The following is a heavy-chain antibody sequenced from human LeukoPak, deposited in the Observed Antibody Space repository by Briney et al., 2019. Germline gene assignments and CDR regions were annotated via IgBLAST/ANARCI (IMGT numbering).Heavy chain of an antibody. J-gene: IGHJ3*02. D-gene: IGHD3-3*01. CDR3: ARHRKRFLEWLLPHDAFDI. CDR1: GFTFSSYW. Sequence: GGSLRLSCAASGFTFSSYWMSWVRQAPGKGLEWVANIKQDGSEKYSVDSVKGRVTISRDNAKNSLYLQMNSLRAEDTAVYYCARHRKRFLEWLLPHDAFDIWGQGTMVTVSS. V-gene: IGHV3-7*01. CDR2: IKQDGSEK.